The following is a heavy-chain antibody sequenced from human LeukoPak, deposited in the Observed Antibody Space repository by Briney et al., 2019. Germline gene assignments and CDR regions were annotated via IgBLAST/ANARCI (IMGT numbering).Heavy chain of an antibody. CDR1: GYTFTSYY. CDR3: ARDNSVGDIAWWFDP. J-gene: IGHJ5*02. CDR2: INPSGSST. D-gene: IGHD3-16*02. Sequence: ASVKVSCKASGYTFTSYYMHWVRQAPGQGLEWMGIINPSGSSTLYAQEFQGRVTMTRDMSTTTDYMELSSLRSEDTAVYYCARDNSVGDIAWWFDPWGQGTLVTVSS. V-gene: IGHV1-46*01.